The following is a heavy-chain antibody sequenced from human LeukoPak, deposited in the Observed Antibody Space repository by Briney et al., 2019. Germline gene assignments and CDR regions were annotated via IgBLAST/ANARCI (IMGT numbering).Heavy chain of an antibody. Sequence: SETLSLTCTVSGGSISSYYWSWIRQPAGKGLEWIGRIYTSGSTNYNPSLKSRVTMSVDTSKNQFSLKLSSVTAADTAVYYCARAPAFGVVIGPSYYYYYMDVWGKGTTVTVSS. J-gene: IGHJ6*03. D-gene: IGHD3-3*01. CDR1: GGSISSYY. V-gene: IGHV4-4*07. CDR3: ARAPAFGVVIGPSYYYYYMDV. CDR2: IYTSGST.